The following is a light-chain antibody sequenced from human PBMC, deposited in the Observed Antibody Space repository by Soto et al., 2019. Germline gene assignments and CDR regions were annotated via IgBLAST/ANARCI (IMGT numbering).Light chain of an antibody. J-gene: IGKJ2*01. CDR3: QQSNNFSYT. Sequence: EIVMTHYPATLAVSPGDRATLSCRASQTVRDSLAWYRQKLGQGPRLLNSGASPRATGIPARISGSGSGTEFTLTIDSLQSEDFALYFCQQSNNFSYTFGQGTKLEIK. CDR2: GAS. V-gene: IGKV3-15*01. CDR1: QTVRDS.